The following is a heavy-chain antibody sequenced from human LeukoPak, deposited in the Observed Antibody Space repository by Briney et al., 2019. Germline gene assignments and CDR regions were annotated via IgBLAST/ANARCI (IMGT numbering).Heavy chain of an antibody. Sequence: PETLSLTCTVSGGSISSYYWSWIRQPAGKGLEWIGRIYTSGSTNYNPSLKSRVTMSVDTSKKQFSLKLSSVTAADTAVYYCARDKSRTYGSADAFDIWGQGTMVTVSS. CDR3: ARDKSRTYGSADAFDI. J-gene: IGHJ3*02. D-gene: IGHD3-10*01. CDR1: GGSISSYY. V-gene: IGHV4-4*07. CDR2: IYTSGST.